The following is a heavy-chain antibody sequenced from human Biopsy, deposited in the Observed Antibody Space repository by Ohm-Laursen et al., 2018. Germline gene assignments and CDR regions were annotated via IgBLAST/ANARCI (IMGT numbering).Heavy chain of an antibody. CDR1: GGSIGSDY. J-gene: IGHJ4*02. Sequence: SDTLSLTCTVSGGSIGSDYWSWIRQTPGKGLEWIGSVYDSGKSYYNPSLKSRVTISVDVSKNQFSLKLSSVTAADTAMYYCARQEFATSPLDYWGQGSLVTVSS. CDR2: VYDSGKS. CDR3: ARQEFATSPLDY. V-gene: IGHV4-59*04. D-gene: IGHD3-10*01.